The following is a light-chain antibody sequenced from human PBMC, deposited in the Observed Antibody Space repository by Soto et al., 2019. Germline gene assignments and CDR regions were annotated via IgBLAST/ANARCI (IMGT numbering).Light chain of an antibody. V-gene: IGKV3-20*01. CDR2: GAS. CDR1: QGVSNY. J-gene: IGKJ1*01. CDR3: QQYGSSGT. Sequence: EIVLTQSPATLSLSPGERATLSCRARQGVSNYLAWYQQKPGQAPRLLIYGASSRATGIPDRFSGSGSGTDFTLTISRLEPEDFAVYYCQQYGSSGTFGQGTKVDI.